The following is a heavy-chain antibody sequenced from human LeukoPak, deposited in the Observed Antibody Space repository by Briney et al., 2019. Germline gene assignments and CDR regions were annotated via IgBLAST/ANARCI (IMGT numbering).Heavy chain of an antibody. CDR2: IYPRDGST. Sequence: GASVKVSCNASGYSFTSNYIHWVREAPGQGLEWMGMIYPRDGSTSYAQKFQGRVTVTRDTSTSTVHMELSGLRSEDTAVYYCARDQEAFDYWGQGTLVTVSS. V-gene: IGHV1-46*01. CDR1: GYSFTSNY. CDR3: ARDQEAFDY. J-gene: IGHJ4*02.